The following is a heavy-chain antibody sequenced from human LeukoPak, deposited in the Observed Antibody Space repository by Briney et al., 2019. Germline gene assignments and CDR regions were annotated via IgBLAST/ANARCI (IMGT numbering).Heavy chain of an antibody. J-gene: IGHJ5*02. V-gene: IGHV4-39*07. D-gene: IGHD3-10*01. CDR2: IYYSGST. CDR1: GASINSDTNY. Sequence: SETLSLTCTVSGASINSDTNYWGWIRQPPGKGLEWIGSIYYSGSTQYNPSLKSRVTISLDTSKNQFSLKVNSVTAADTAVYYCARDPMVRGVITKGNWFDPWGQGTLVTVSS. CDR3: ARDPMVRGVITKGNWFDP.